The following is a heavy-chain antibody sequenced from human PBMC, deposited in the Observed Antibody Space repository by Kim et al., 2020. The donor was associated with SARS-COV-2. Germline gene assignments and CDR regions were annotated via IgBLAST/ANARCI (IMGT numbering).Heavy chain of an antibody. Sequence: GGSLRLSCAASGFTFSSYAMSWVRQAPGKGLEWVSAISGSGGSTYYADSVKGRFTISRDNSKNTLYLQMNSLRAEDTAVYYCAKAHNFDWLYEPNYYYYYGMDVWGQGTTVTVSS. D-gene: IGHD3-9*01. J-gene: IGHJ6*02. CDR3: AKAHNFDWLYEPNYYYYYGMDV. CDR1: GFTFSSYA. CDR2: ISGSGGST. V-gene: IGHV3-23*01.